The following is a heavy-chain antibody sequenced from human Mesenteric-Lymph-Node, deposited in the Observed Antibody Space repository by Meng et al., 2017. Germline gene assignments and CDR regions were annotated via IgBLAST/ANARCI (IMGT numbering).Heavy chain of an antibody. Sequence: ASVKVSCKASGYTFTSYYMHWVRQAPGQGLEWMGIINPSGGSTSYAQKFQGRVTMTRDTSTSTVYMELSSLRSEDTAVYYCARDLDSSSWGGGGGFDYWGQGTLVTVSS. CDR3: ARDLDSSSWGGGGGFDY. CDR2: INPSGGST. D-gene: IGHD6-13*01. CDR1: GYTFTSYY. J-gene: IGHJ4*02. V-gene: IGHV1-46*01.